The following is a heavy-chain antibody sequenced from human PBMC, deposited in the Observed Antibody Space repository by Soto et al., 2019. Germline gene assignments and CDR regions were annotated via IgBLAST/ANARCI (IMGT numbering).Heavy chain of an antibody. D-gene: IGHD6-19*01. J-gene: IGHJ4*02. CDR1: GGTFSSYT. CDR3: AGEAKGEEQWLECDF. V-gene: IGHV1-69*08. Sequence: QVQLVQSGAEVKKPGSSVKVSCKASGGTFSSYTISWVRQAPGQGLERMGRIIPILGITNFAQKLQGRVTITGDKSTSRANRGLSSLRSEVKAVYYCAGEAKGEEQWLECDFWGQVTMVTVSS. CDR2: IIPILGIT.